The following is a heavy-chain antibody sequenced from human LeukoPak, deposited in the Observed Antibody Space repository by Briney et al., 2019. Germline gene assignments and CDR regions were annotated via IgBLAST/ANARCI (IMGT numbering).Heavy chain of an antibody. D-gene: IGHD2-15*01. J-gene: IGHJ3*02. CDR1: GFTFSSYS. CDR2: ISSSSSSYI. Sequence: GGSLRLSCAASGFTFSSYSMNWVRQAPGKGLEWVSSISSSSSSYIYYADSVKGRFTISRDNAKNSLYLQMNSLRAEDTAVYYCARGPYSGDAFDIWGQGTMVTVSS. CDR3: ARGPYSGDAFDI. V-gene: IGHV3-21*01.